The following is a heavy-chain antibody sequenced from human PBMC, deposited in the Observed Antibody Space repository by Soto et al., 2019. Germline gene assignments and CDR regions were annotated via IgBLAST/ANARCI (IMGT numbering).Heavy chain of an antibody. J-gene: IGHJ4*02. Sequence: PSETLSLTCAVYGGSFSGYYWSWIRQPPGKGLEWIGEINHSGSTNYNPSLKSRVTISVDTSKNQFSLKLSSVTAADTAVYYCAGRPNSSGYYRYFDYWGQGTLVTVSS. CDR3: AGRPNSSGYYRYFDY. CDR2: INHSGST. CDR1: GGSFSGYY. D-gene: IGHD3-22*01. V-gene: IGHV4-34*01.